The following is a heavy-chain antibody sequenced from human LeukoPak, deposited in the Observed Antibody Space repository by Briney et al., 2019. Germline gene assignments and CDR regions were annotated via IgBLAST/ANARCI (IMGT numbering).Heavy chain of an antibody. CDR2: ISGGGGTP. V-gene: IGHV3-23*01. J-gene: IGHJ3*02. Sequence: GGSLRLSCAASGFTFSTYAMSWVRQAPGEGLEWVSVISGGGGTPFYADSVRGRFSISRDTSKSTLYLQMNSLRVEDTAVYYCAKDGKFGGGSPGDAFNIWGQGTMVTVSS. CDR1: GFTFSTYA. D-gene: IGHD3-16*01. CDR3: AKDGKFGGGSPGDAFNI.